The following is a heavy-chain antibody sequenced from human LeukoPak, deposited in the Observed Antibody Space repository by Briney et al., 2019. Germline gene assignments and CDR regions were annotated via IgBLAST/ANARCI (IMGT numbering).Heavy chain of an antibody. V-gene: IGHV3-48*03. D-gene: IGHD3-9*01. CDR1: GFTFSNYE. CDR2: ISSGGSTI. CDR3: ARSFYDILIGYYQYFDY. Sequence: PGGSLRLSCAVSGFTFSNYEMNWVRQAPGKGLEWVSYISSGGSTIYYADSVKGRFTISRDNSKNTLYIQMNSLRAEDTAVYYCARSFYDILIGYYQYFDYWGQGTLVTVSS. J-gene: IGHJ4*02.